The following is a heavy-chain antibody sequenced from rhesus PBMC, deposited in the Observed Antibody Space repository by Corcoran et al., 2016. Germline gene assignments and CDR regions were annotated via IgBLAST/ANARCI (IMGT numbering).Heavy chain of an antibody. Sequence: QVQLVQSGAEVKKPGTSVKPSCKASGYTFTSFYINWVRQPPGQVLEWMGMINPHNGNTGYAQNFQGRVTMTRDTSTSTAYMELSSLRSEDTAVYYCARRYSNFDYWGQGVLVTVSS. CDR2: INPHNGNT. J-gene: IGHJ4*01. CDR3: ARRYSNFDY. V-gene: IGHV1-200*01. D-gene: IGHD3-3*01. CDR1: GYTFTSFY.